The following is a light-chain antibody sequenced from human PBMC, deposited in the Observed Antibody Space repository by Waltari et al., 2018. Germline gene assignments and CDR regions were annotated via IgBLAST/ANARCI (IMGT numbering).Light chain of an antibody. V-gene: IGLV2-14*03. CDR3: SSYTSSSTLI. Sequence: QSALTQPASVSGSLGQSITISCTGTSSDVGGYNYVSWYQQHPGKAPRLMIYDVSTRPSGFSNRFSGSKSGNTASLTISGRQAEDEADYHCSSYTSSSTLIFGGGTKLTVL. CDR1: SSDVGGYNY. CDR2: DVS. J-gene: IGLJ2*01.